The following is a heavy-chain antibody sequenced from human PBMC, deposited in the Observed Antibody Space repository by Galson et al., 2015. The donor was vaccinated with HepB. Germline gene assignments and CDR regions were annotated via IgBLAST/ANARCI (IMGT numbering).Heavy chain of an antibody. CDR3: AREGAADGGNPLR. J-gene: IGHJ4*02. CDR1: GGSFSGYY. CDR2: INHSGST. D-gene: IGHD4-23*01. Sequence: SETLSLTCAVYGGSFSGYYWSWIRQPPGKGLEWIGEINHSGSTNYDPSLKSRVTISVDTSKNQFSLKLSSVTAADTAVYYCAREGAADGGNPLRWGQGTLVTVSS. V-gene: IGHV4-34*01.